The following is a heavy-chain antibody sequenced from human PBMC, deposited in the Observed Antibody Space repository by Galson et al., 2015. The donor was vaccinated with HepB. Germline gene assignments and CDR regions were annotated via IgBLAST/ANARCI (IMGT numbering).Heavy chain of an antibody. CDR2: VSAYNGNT. V-gene: IGHV1-18*01. Sequence: SVKVSCKASGYTFTSYGISWVRQAPGQGLEWMGWVSAYNGNTKYLQKFQGRVTMTTDTSTNTAYMELRSLRSDDTAVYYCARDGQWLVLFDYWGQGTLVTVSS. CDR1: GYTFTSYG. CDR3: ARDGQWLVLFDY. J-gene: IGHJ4*02. D-gene: IGHD6-19*01.